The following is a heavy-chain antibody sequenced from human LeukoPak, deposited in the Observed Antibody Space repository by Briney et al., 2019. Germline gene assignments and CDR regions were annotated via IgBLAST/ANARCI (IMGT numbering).Heavy chain of an antibody. CDR1: GYTFTSYG. V-gene: IGHV1-18*01. D-gene: IGHD2-15*01. CDR2: ISAYNGNT. Sequence: ASVKVSCKASGYTFTSYGISWVRQAPGQGLEWMGWISAYNGNTNYAQKLQGRVTMTTDTSTSTAYMELRSLRSDDTAVYYCASSRYCSGGSCYADTADYFDYWGRGTLVTVSS. CDR3: ASSRYCSGGSCYADTADYFDY. J-gene: IGHJ4*02.